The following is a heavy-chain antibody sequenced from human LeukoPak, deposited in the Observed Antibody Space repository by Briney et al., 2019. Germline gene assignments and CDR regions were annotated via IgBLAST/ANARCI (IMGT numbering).Heavy chain of an antibody. V-gene: IGHV4-34*01. CDR2: INHSGST. CDR3: ARGRWAFDI. D-gene: IGHD4-23*01. J-gene: IGHJ3*02. Sequence: SETLSLTCAVYGGSFSGYYWSWIRQPPGKGLEWIGEINHSGSTNYNPSLKSRVTISVDTSKNQFSLKLGSVTAADTAVYYCARGRWAFDIWGQGTMVTVSS. CDR1: GGSFSGYY.